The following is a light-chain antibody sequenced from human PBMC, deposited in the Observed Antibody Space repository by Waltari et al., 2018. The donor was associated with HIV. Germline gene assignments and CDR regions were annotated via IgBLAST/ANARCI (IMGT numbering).Light chain of an antibody. CDR1: SSDAGSYNL. V-gene: IGLV2-23*02. Sequence: QSALTQPASVSGSPGQSIPISCTGTSSDAGSYNLVSWYQQHPGKAPKLMIYEVSKRPSGVSNRFSGSKSGNTASLTISGLQAEDEADYYCCSYAGSSTFWVFGGGTKLTVL. CDR3: CSYAGSSTFWV. J-gene: IGLJ3*02. CDR2: EVS.